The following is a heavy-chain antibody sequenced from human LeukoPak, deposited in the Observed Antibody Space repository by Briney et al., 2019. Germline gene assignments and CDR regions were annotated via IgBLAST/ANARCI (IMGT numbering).Heavy chain of an antibody. CDR1: GDSVSSKSAT. Sequence: SQTLSLTCALSGDSVSSKSATWNWIRQSPSRGLEWLGRTYYRSKWYNDYAVSVKSRIIINADTSKNQFSLQLNSVTPEDTAAYYCARVKEAFSARDAFDIWGQGTMITVSS. CDR3: ARVKEAFSARDAFDI. D-gene: IGHD6-19*01. CDR2: TYYRSKWYN. J-gene: IGHJ3*02. V-gene: IGHV6-1*01.